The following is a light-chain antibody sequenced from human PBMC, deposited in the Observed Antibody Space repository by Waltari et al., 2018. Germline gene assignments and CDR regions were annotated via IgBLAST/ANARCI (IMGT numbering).Light chain of an antibody. J-gene: IGKJ4*01. V-gene: IGKV1-33*01. CDR2: DAS. Sequence: DIQMTQTPSSLSASVGDRVTISCRASQDITTYINWYQQRPGKAPNLLIYDASNLKRGVPPRFSGSGSGTDFTLTIRSLQSEDIGTYYCQQYSSVPPLTFGGGTKVEIK. CDR3: QQYSSVPPLT. CDR1: QDITTY.